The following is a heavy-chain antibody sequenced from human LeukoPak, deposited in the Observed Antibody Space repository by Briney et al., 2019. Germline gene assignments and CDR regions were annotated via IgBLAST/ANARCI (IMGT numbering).Heavy chain of an antibody. Sequence: GGSLRLSCAASGFTFSGYWMSWVRQAPGKGLEWVANINGEGSEKHYVDSVKGRFTISRDNAKNSLYLQMESLRAEDTAVFYCARVSGRYDYGDYWGQGTLVTVSS. J-gene: IGHJ4*02. CDR3: ARVSGRYDYGDY. V-gene: IGHV3-7*01. CDR1: GFTFSGYW. D-gene: IGHD3-10*01. CDR2: INGEGSEK.